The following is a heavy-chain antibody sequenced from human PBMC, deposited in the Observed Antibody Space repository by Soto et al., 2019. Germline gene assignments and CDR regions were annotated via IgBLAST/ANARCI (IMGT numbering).Heavy chain of an antibody. Sequence: GGSLRLSCAASGFTFSSYAMSWFRQAPGKGLEWVSAISGSGGSTYYADSVKGRFTISRDNAKSTLYLQMNSLRAEDTAVYYCASSPHYYDSSGYYYSGLDYWGQGTLVTVSS. CDR1: GFTFSSYA. J-gene: IGHJ4*02. V-gene: IGHV3-23*01. CDR3: ASSPHYYDSSGYYYSGLDY. CDR2: ISGSGGST. D-gene: IGHD3-22*01.